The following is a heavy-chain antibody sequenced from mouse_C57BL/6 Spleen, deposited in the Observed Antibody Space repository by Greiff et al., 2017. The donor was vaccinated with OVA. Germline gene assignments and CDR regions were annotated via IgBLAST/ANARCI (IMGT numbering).Heavy chain of an antibody. CDR1: DSEVFPIAY. D-gene: IGHD1-1*01. Sequence: VQLQESGSELRSPGSSVKLSCKDFDSEVFPIAYMSWVRQKPGHGFEWIGGILPSIGRTIYGEKFEDKATLDADTLSNTAYLELNSLTSEDSAIYYCARSGSSYWYFDVWGTGTTGTVSS. V-gene: IGHV15-2*01. J-gene: IGHJ1*03. CDR2: ILPSIGRT. CDR3: ARSGSSYWYFDV.